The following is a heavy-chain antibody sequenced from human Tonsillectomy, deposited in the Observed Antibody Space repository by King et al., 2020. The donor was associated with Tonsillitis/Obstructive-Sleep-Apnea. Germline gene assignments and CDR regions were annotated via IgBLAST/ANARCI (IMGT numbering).Heavy chain of an antibody. D-gene: IGHD4-17*01. V-gene: IGHV2-5*02. Sequence: ITLKESGPTLVKPTQTLTLTCTFSGFSLSTTGVGVGWIRQPPGKALEWLTLIYWDDDKRYSSSLKSRLTITKDTSKNQVVRTMTNMDPVDTATYYCAHSSTTATPFDYWGQGTLVTVSS. CDR2: IYWDDDK. CDR3: AHSSTTATPFDY. CDR1: GFSLSTTGVG. J-gene: IGHJ4*02.